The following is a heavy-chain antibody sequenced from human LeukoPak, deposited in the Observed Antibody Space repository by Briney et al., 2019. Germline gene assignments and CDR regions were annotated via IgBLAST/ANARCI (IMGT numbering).Heavy chain of an antibody. J-gene: IGHJ4*02. V-gene: IGHV4-30-2*01. CDR1: GGSISSGGYS. Sequence: KTSETLSLTCAVSGGSISSGGYSWSWIRQPPGKGLEWIGYIYHSGSTYYNPSLKSRVTISVDTSKNQFSLKLSSVTAADTAVYYCARDPSYYGSGRGYWGQGTLVTVSS. CDR2: IYHSGST. D-gene: IGHD3-10*01. CDR3: ARDPSYYGSGRGY.